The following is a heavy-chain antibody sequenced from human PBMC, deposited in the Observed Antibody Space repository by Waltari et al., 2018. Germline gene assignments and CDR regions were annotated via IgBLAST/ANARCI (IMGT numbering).Heavy chain of an antibody. V-gene: IGHV7-4-1*02. CDR3: AREVVPTSTIVVNWFDP. CDR1: GYTFTNYA. CDR2: INTDTGNP. Sequence: QVQLVQSGSELKKPGASVKVSCKAIGYTFTNYAINWVRKAPGQGLEVMGWINTDTGNPTYAHGFTGRFVFSFDTSISTAYLQINSLKAEDTAIYYCAREVVPTSTIVVNWFDPWGQGTLVSVSS. J-gene: IGHJ5*02. D-gene: IGHD2-21*01.